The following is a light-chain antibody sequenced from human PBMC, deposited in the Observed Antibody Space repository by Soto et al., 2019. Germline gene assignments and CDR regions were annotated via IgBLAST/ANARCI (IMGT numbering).Light chain of an antibody. J-gene: IGKJ1*01. CDR3: QQYGSSPGT. V-gene: IGKV3-20*01. CDR1: QSVSSSY. CDR2: GAS. Sequence: EIVLTQSPGTLSLSPGERATLSCRASQSVSSSYLAWYQQKPGQAPRLLIYGASSRATGIPDRFSGSGSGTHFTLTISRLEPEDCAVYYCQQYGSSPGTFGQGTKVEIK.